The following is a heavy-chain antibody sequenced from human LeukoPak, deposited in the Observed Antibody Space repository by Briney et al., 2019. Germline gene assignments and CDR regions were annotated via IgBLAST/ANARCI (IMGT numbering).Heavy chain of an antibody. Sequence: ASVKVSCKASGGTFISYAISWVRQAPGQGLEWMGGIIPIFGTANYAQKFQGRVTITADESTSTAYMELSSLRSEDTAVYYCATGFRRGRWLQSPFDYWGQGTLVTVSS. CDR1: GGTFISYA. D-gene: IGHD5-24*01. V-gene: IGHV1-69*13. J-gene: IGHJ4*02. CDR3: ATGFRRGRWLQSPFDY. CDR2: IIPIFGTA.